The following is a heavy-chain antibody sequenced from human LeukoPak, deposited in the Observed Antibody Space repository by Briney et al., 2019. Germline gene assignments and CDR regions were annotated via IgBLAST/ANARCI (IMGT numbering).Heavy chain of an antibody. D-gene: IGHD6-19*01. Sequence: GRSLRLSCAASGFTFSRYGMHWVRQAPGKGLEWVAVISYDGSNKYYSDSVKGRFTISRDNSKNTLYLQMNSLTAEDTAVYYCAKDKLSGWYGKDIWGQGTMVTVSS. V-gene: IGHV3-30*18. CDR1: GFTFSRYG. J-gene: IGHJ3*02. CDR3: AKDKLSGWYGKDI. CDR2: ISYDGSNK.